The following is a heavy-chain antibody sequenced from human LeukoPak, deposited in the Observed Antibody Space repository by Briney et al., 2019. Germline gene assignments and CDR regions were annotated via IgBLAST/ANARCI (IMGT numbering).Heavy chain of an antibody. CDR1: GGSFSGYY. CDR3: ARYSHYGDYYFDY. D-gene: IGHD4-17*01. Sequence: TSETLSLTCAVYGGSFSGYYWSWIRQPPGKGLEWIGEINHSGSTNYNPSLKSRVTISVDTSKNQFSLKLSSVTAADTAVYYCARYSHYGDYYFDYWSQGTLVTVSS. V-gene: IGHV4-34*01. CDR2: INHSGST. J-gene: IGHJ4*02.